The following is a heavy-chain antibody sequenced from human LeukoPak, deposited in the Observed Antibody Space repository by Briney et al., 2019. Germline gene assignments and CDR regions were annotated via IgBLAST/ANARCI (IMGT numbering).Heavy chain of an antibody. D-gene: IGHD5-18*01. Sequence: GGSLRLSRAASGFTFSSYSMNWVRQAPGKGLEWVSSISSSSSYIYYADSVKGRFTISRDNAKNSLYLQMNSLRAEDTAVYYCARDRGYTAMVTDYWGQGTLVTVSS. CDR2: ISSSSSYI. CDR3: ARDRGYTAMVTDY. J-gene: IGHJ4*02. CDR1: GFTFSSYS. V-gene: IGHV3-21*01.